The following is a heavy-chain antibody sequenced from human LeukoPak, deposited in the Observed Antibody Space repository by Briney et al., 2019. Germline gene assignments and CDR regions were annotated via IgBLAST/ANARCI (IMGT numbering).Heavy chain of an antibody. CDR1: GGSISSYY. J-gene: IGHJ5*02. CDR2: IYTSGST. CDR3: ARGPESGSYFAWFGP. V-gene: IGHV4-4*07. Sequence: SETLSLTCTVSGGSISSYYWSWIRQPAGKGLEWIGRIYTSGSTNYNPSLKSRVTMSVDTSKNQFSLKLSSVTAADTAVYYCARGPESGSYFAWFGPSGQGTLVTVSS. D-gene: IGHD3-10*01.